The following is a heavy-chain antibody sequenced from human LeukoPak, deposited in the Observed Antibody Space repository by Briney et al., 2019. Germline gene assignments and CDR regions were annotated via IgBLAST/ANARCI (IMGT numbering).Heavy chain of an antibody. Sequence: ASVKVSCKASGYTFTSYGISWVRQAPGQGLEWMGWISTYNGSTNYAQKLQGRVTMTTDTSTSTAYMELRSLRFDDTAVYYCARDVSDFWSFSRYYYMDVWGKGTTVTVSS. J-gene: IGHJ6*03. CDR1: GYTFTSYG. D-gene: IGHD3-3*01. CDR2: ISTYNGST. V-gene: IGHV1-18*01. CDR3: ARDVSDFWSFSRYYYMDV.